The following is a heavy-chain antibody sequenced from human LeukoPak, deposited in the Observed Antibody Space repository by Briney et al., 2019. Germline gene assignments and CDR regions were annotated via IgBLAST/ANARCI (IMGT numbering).Heavy chain of an antibody. CDR3: ARDAIQLWLGMDV. CDR1: GGSISSGSYC. D-gene: IGHD5-18*01. V-gene: IGHV4-61*02. Sequence: SETLSLTCTVSGGSISSGSYCWSWIRQPAGKGLEWIGRIYTSGSTNYNPSLKSRVTISVDTSKNQFSLKLSSVTAADTAVYYCARDAIQLWLGMDVWGKGTTVTISS. J-gene: IGHJ6*04. CDR2: IYTSGST.